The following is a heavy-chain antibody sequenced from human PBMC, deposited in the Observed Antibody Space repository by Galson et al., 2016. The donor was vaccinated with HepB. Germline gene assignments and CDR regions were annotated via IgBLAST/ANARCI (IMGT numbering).Heavy chain of an antibody. Sequence: SLRLSCAASGFTFSRYAMSWVRQAPGKGLGWVSVVSGSGDRRYYADSVTGRFIISRDNSKNTVYLQMNSLRVEDTAVYYCAKDLDIVVVPSAIAYWGQGTLVTVTS. CDR1: GFTFSRYA. D-gene: IGHD2-2*01. V-gene: IGHV3-23*01. J-gene: IGHJ4*02. CDR3: AKDLDIVVVPSAIAY. CDR2: VSGSGDRR.